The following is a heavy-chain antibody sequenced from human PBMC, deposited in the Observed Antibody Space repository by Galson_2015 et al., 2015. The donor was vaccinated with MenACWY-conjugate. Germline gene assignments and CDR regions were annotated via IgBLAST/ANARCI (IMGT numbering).Heavy chain of an antibody. J-gene: IGHJ4*02. V-gene: IGHV3-23*01. CDR2: ISDSGRFT. CDR1: GFTFTSYA. D-gene: IGHD3-9*01. CDR3: AKDLVKNYEMLTGYYSD. Sequence: SLRLSCAASGFTFTSYAMTWVRQAPGKGLEWVSTISDSGRFTYYADSVKGRFTISRDNSKSALFLQMNNARADDTASYYCAKDLVKNYEMLTGYYSDWGQGTLVTVSS.